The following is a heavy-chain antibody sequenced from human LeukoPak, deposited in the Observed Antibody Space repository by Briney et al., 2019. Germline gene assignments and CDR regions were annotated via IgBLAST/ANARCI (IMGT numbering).Heavy chain of an antibody. CDR3: TTDVPSGAGELFGY. J-gene: IGHJ4*02. V-gene: IGHV3-15*01. CDR1: GIAFSYAW. Sequence: NLGGSLRLSCAASGIAFSYAWMSWVRQAPGKGLEWVGHIKSKTNGGTTDYAAPVKGRFTISRDDSKNTQYLQMNSLKTEDTAVYYCTTDVPSGAGELFGYWGQGTLVTVSS. D-gene: IGHD3-10*01. CDR2: IKSKTNGGTT.